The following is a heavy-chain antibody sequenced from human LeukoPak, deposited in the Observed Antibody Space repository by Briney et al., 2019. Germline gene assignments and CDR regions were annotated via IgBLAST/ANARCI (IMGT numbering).Heavy chain of an antibody. V-gene: IGHV4-34*01. CDR3: ARGHRWSLVNWFDH. J-gene: IGHJ5*02. Sequence: SETLSLTCTVSDGSISTYYWSWIRQPPGKGLEWIGEINHSGSTNYNPSLKSRVTISVDTSKNQFSLKLSSVTAADTAVYYCARGHRWSLVNWFDHWGQGTLVTVSS. CDR1: DGSISTYY. CDR2: INHSGST. D-gene: IGHD2-15*01.